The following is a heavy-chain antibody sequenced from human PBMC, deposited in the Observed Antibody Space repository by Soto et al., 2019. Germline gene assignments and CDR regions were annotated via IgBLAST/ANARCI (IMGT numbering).Heavy chain of an antibody. D-gene: IGHD1-26*01. CDR2: NSALNGKT. V-gene: IGHV1-18*01. CDR3: TAATSIALGFRY. J-gene: IGHJ4*02. CDR1: GFTFNTHG. Sequence: QGYLVQSGAEVKRPGASVRVSCKTSGFTFNTHGFSWVRQAPGQGLEWMGWNSALNGKTFYAHNFQDRVIMTTDTSSSTAYMELRGLKSDDTAVYYCTAATSIALGFRYLGQGTLVTVSS.